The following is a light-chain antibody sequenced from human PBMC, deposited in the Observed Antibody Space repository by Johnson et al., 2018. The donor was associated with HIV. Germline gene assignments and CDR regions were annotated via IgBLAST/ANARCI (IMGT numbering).Light chain of an antibody. J-gene: IGLJ1*01. Sequence: VLTQPPSVSAAPGQRVTISCSGNSSNIENNYVSWYQQFPERAHKLLIYENNKRPSGIPDRFSGHKSGTSATLGITGLQTGDEADYYCVTWDSSLSASYVFGTGTKVTVL. V-gene: IGLV1-51*02. CDR3: VTWDSSLSASYV. CDR1: SSNIENNY. CDR2: ENN.